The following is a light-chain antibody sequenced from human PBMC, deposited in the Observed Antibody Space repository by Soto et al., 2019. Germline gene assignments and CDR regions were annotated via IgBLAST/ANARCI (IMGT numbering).Light chain of an antibody. CDR1: TSNIGSNY. CDR2: RNN. V-gene: IGLV1-47*01. Sequence: VLTQPPSASGTPGQGVTISCSGSTSNIGSNYVYWYQQLPGTAPKLLIYRNNQRPSGVPDRFSGSKSGTSASLAISGLRSDDEADYFCATWDDSLNGFYVFGAGTKVTVL. CDR3: ATWDDSLNGFYV. J-gene: IGLJ1*01.